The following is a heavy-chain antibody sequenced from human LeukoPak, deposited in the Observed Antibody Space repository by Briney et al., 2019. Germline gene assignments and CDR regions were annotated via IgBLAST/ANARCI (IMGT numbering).Heavy chain of an antibody. V-gene: IGHV3-23*01. CDR1: GFTFSSYA. CDR2: ISGSGGST. D-gene: IGHD3-10*01. CDR3: ARLVYGSGSPYFDY. Sequence: PGGSLRLSCAASGFTFSSYAMSWVRQAPGKGLEWVSAISGSGGSTYYADSVKGRFTISRDNSKNTLCLQMNSLRAEDTAVYYCARLVYGSGSPYFDYWGQGTLVTVSS. J-gene: IGHJ4*02.